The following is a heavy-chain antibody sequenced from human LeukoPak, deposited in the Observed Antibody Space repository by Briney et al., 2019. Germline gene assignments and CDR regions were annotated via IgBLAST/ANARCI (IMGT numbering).Heavy chain of an antibody. D-gene: IGHD6-19*01. CDR3: ATSEQWLVLDWFDP. CDR1: GYTFTGNY. Sequence: ASVKVSCKASGYTFTGNYMHWVRQAPGQGLEWMGWINPNSGGTNYAQKFQGRVAMTRDTSISTAYMELSRLRSDDTAVYYCATSEQWLVLDWFDPWGQGTLVTVSS. V-gene: IGHV1-2*02. CDR2: INPNSGGT. J-gene: IGHJ5*02.